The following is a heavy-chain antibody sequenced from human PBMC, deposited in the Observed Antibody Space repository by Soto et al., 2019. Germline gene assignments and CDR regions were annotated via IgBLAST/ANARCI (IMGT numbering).Heavy chain of an antibody. CDR2: MNSDGSST. CDR3: ARGAIYYYYMDV. D-gene: IGHD2-2*01. V-gene: IGHV3-74*01. Sequence: EVQLVESGGGLVQPGGSLRLSCAASGFTFNNYWMHWVRQAPGEGLVWVSRMNSDGSSTNYADSVKGRFTISRDNAKNTLYLQMNSLRDEDTAVYYCARGAIYYYYMDVWGKGTTVTVSS. J-gene: IGHJ6*03. CDR1: GFTFNNYW.